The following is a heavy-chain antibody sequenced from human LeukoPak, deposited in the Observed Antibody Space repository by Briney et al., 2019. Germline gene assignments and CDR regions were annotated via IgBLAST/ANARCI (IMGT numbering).Heavy chain of an antibody. Sequence: PSETLSLTCSLSGGTITSTTYYWGWIRQPPGKGLEWIGSSYYSGNTYYNPSLESRVTISLDTSRKQFSLKLSSVTAADTAVYYCARLASDLDAFDIWGQGTMVTVSS. CDR3: ARLASDLDAFDI. CDR1: GGTITSTTYY. V-gene: IGHV4-39*01. J-gene: IGHJ3*02. CDR2: SYYSGNT.